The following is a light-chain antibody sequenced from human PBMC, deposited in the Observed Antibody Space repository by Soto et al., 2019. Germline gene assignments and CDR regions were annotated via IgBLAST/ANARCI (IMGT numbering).Light chain of an antibody. Sequence: DIVLTQSPGTLSLSPGERATLYCRASQSVSSSYLAWYQHKRGQAPRLLVYGASSRATGIPDRFSGSGSGTDFTLTISRLEPADSAVYYCQQYGSSPTFGGGTKVDIK. CDR1: QSVSSSY. J-gene: IGKJ4*01. CDR3: QQYGSSPT. CDR2: GAS. V-gene: IGKV3-20*01.